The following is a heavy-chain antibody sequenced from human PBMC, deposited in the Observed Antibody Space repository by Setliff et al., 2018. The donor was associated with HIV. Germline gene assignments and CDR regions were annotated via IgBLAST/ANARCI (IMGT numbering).Heavy chain of an antibody. Sequence: SETLSLTCAVSGGSISSGNWLNWVRQPPGKGLEWIGEIYHSGSANYNPSLKSRVTISVDKSKNQFSLKLSSVTAADTAVYYCARGIPMILHTNPAFDIWGQGTMVTVSS. V-gene: IGHV4-4*02. CDR1: GGSISSGNW. CDR3: ARGIPMILHTNPAFDI. J-gene: IGHJ3*02. CDR2: IYHSGSA. D-gene: IGHD3-22*01.